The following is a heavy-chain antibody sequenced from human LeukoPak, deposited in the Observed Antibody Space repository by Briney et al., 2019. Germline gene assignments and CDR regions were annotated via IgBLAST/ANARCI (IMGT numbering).Heavy chain of an antibody. CDR2: IIPIFGTA. Sequence: GASVKVSCKASGGTFSSYGISWVRQAPGQGLEWMGGIIPIFGTANYAQKFQGRVTITADESTSTAYMELSSLRSEDTAVYYCASSFLRRPAYYFDYWGQGTLVTVSS. V-gene: IGHV1-69*13. D-gene: IGHD1-14*01. CDR3: ASSFLRRPAYYFDY. CDR1: GGTFSSYG. J-gene: IGHJ4*02.